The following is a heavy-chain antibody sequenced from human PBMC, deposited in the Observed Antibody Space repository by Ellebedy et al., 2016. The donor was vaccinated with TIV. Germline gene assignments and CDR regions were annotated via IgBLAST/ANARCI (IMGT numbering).Heavy chain of an antibody. J-gene: IGHJ4*02. CDR1: GFTFSIYA. Sequence: GGSLRLXXAASGFTFSIYAMSWVRQAPGKGLEWVSTLSDSGGSTYYADSVKGRFTISRDNSKNTLYLQMNSLRAEDTDVYYCAGGSGSLGGYWGQGTLVTVSS. V-gene: IGHV3-23*01. CDR3: AGGSGSLGGY. CDR2: LSDSGGST. D-gene: IGHD3-10*01.